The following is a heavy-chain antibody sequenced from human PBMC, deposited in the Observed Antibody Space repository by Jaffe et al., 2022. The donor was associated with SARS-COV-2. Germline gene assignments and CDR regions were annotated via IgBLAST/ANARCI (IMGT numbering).Heavy chain of an antibody. CDR3: ARGSVDSRGVDH. V-gene: IGHV3-7*03. J-gene: IGHJ4*02. Sequence: DVHLVESGGGLVQPGGSLRLSCAASGFTLSSHWMHWVRLAPGKGLDWVAAIHPDGSAQSYVGSAKGRFTISRDNARNSVSLQMNGLRVEDTALYYCARGSVDSRGVDHWGQGTRVTVS. D-gene: IGHD4-4*01. CDR2: IHPDGSAQ. CDR1: GFTLSSHW.